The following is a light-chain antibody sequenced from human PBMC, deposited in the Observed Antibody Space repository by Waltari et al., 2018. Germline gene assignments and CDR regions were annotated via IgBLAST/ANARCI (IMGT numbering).Light chain of an antibody. CDR2: WAS. Sequence: IVMTXSPDSLAVSLGEXATINXXSXQSLLYSSNNKNYLAWYQQKPEQPPRLLISWASTRESGVPXRFSGSGXXTDFTXTXXRLQAEDVXVYXCXQYYSIPYTXGXGTKLE. CDR1: QSLLYSSNNKNY. J-gene: IGKJ2*01. CDR3: XQYYSIPYT. V-gene: IGKV4-1*01.